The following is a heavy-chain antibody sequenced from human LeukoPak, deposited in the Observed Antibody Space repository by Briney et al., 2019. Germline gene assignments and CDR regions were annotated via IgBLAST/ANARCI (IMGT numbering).Heavy chain of an antibody. J-gene: IGHJ4*02. CDR2: INTNTGNP. CDR3: ARGLRRLVRGVKWLDITFDY. CDR1: GYTFTSYA. D-gene: IGHD3-10*01. Sequence: ASVKVSCKASGYTFTSYAMNRVRQAPGQELEWMGWINTNTGNPTYAQGFTGRFVFSLDTSVSTAYLQISSLKAEDTAVYYCARGLRRLVRGVKWLDITFDYWGQGTLVTVSS. V-gene: IGHV7-4-1*02.